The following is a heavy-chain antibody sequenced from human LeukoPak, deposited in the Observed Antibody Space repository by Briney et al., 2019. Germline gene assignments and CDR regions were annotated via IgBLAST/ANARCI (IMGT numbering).Heavy chain of an antibody. D-gene: IGHD3-22*01. Sequence: GGSLRLSCVASGFAFVTYAMSWVRHGPGKGLEWVSNIRASGVSTYYADSVKGRFTISRDNSKNTLYLQLNSLRAEDTALYYCAKVPYDSVGYYYFDYWGQGTLVTVSS. CDR3: AKVPYDSVGYYYFDY. CDR1: GFAFVTYA. CDR2: IRASGVST. V-gene: IGHV3-23*01. J-gene: IGHJ4*02.